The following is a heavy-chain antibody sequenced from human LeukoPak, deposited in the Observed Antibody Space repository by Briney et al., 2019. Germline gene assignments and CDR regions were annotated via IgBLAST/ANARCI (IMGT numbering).Heavy chain of an antibody. V-gene: IGHV1-69*05. CDR3: ARASVFGGSGSYYPIKNWFDP. CDR1: XXTFISYA. CDR2: IIPIFGTA. Sequence: GSSVKXXXKXSXXTFISYAIXWVRQAPGQGREWMGRIIPIFGTANYAQKFQGRVTNTTDEYKSTDYMERSRLRSKDTAGYYCARASVFGGSGSYYPIKNWFDPWGQGTLVTVPS. J-gene: IGHJ5*02. D-gene: IGHD3-10*01.